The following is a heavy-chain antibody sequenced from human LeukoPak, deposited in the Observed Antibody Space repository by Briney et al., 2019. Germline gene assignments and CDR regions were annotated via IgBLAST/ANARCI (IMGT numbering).Heavy chain of an antibody. Sequence: GGSLRLSCAASGFTFSSYGMSWVRQAPGKGLEWVSGISGSGSSTYYADSVKGRFTISRDNSKNTLYLQMNSLRAEDTAIYYCAKDGAAGGSHRATYFLDVWGKGTTVTVSS. CDR3: AKDGAAGGSHRATYFLDV. CDR2: ISGSGSST. D-gene: IGHD1-26*01. V-gene: IGHV3-23*01. CDR1: GFTFSSYG. J-gene: IGHJ6*03.